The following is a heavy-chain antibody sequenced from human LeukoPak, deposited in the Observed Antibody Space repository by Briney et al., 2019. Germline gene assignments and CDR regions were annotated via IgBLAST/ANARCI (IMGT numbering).Heavy chain of an antibody. V-gene: IGHV3-21*01. D-gene: IGHD6-19*01. CDR2: ISSSSSCI. CDR1: GFTFSSYS. Sequence: GGSLRLSCAASGFTFSSYSMNWVRQAPGKGLEWVSSISSSSSCIYYADSVKGRFTISRDNAKNSLYLQMNSLRAEDTAVYYCATLAVAGKDYWGQGTLVTVSS. CDR3: ATLAVAGKDY. J-gene: IGHJ4*02.